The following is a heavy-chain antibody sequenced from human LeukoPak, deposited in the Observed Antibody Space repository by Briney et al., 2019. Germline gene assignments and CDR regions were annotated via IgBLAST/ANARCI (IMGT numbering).Heavy chain of an antibody. CDR1: GYTFTSYD. Sequence: AASVKVSCKASGYTFTSYDINWVRQATGQGLEWMGWMNPNSGNTGYAQKFQGRVTMTRNTSISTAYMELSSLRSEDTAVYYCARKVVGSSWYEHYYYMDVWGKGTTVTISS. CDR2: MNPNSGNT. V-gene: IGHV1-8*01. CDR3: ARKVVGSSWYEHYYYMDV. J-gene: IGHJ6*03. D-gene: IGHD6-13*01.